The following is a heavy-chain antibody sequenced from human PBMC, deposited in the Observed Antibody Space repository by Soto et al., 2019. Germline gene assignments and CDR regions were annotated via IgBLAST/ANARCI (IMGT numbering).Heavy chain of an antibody. D-gene: IGHD3-22*01. V-gene: IGHV1-69*01. CDR1: GGTFSSYA. J-gene: IGHJ3*02. Sequence: QVQLVQSGAEVKKPGSSVKVSCKASGGTFSSYAISWVRQAPGQGLEWMGGIIPIFGTANYAQKCQGRVTITAEESTSTACMDLSSLRSEDTAVYYCARAISSGLSIVREWAFDIWGQGTMVTVSS. CDR3: ARAISSGLSIVREWAFDI. CDR2: IIPIFGTA.